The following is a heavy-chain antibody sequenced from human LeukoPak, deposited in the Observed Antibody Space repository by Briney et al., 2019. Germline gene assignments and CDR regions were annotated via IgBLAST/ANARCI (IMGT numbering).Heavy chain of an antibody. CDR3: ARDLVPLYYYDILTGYYAADAFDI. D-gene: IGHD3-9*01. Sequence: ASVKVSCKTSGYTFNSHGISWVRQAPGQGLQWLGWISASNGNTNYAQKFRDRVTMSTDTSTGTACLDVRSLTSDDTAVYYCARDLVPLYYYDILTGYYAADAFDIWGQGTMVTVSS. CDR1: GYTFNSHG. CDR2: ISASNGNT. V-gene: IGHV1-18*01. J-gene: IGHJ3*02.